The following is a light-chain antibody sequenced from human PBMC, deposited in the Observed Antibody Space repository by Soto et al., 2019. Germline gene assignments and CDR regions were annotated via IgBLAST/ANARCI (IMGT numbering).Light chain of an antibody. J-gene: IGKJ4*02. Sequence: DIQMTQAPSSLSASVGDRVTLTCRASQGISNDVGWYQQKQGKAPKRVIYAAPSLQSGVPSRFSGSGSGTDFTLTIISLQPEDFATYYCQQSYSTPFTFGGGTKVDIK. V-gene: IGKV1-39*01. CDR2: AAP. CDR3: QQSYSTPFT. CDR1: QGISND.